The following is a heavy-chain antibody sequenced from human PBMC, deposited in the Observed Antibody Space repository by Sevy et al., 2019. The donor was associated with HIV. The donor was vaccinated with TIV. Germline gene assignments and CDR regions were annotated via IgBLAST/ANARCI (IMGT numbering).Heavy chain of an antibody. CDR1: GFIFSNYA. V-gene: IGHV3-30*02. Sequence: GGSLRLSCAASGFIFSNYAMHWVRQAPGQGLEWLAFIRYDGSNKHYADSVKGRFTISRDNSKNKLYLQMNSRRTEDTAVYYCAKVRYCSSASCHSSAADRAFYYSYYGVDVWGQGTTVTVSS. CDR2: IRYDGSNK. D-gene: IGHD2-2*01. J-gene: IGHJ6*02. CDR3: AKVRYCSSASCHSSAADRAFYYSYYGVDV.